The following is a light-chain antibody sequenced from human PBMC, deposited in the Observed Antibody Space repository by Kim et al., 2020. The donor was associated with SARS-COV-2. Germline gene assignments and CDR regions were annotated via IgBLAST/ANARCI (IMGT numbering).Light chain of an antibody. CDR3: GADHGSGSNFVV. CDR2: VGTGGVVR. CDR1: SGYSNYK. Sequence: QPVLTQPPSASASLGASVTLTCTLSSGYSNYKVDWYQQRPGKGPRFVMRVGTGGVVRSKGDGIPDRFSVLGSGLNRYLTIKNIQEEDESDYHCGADHGSGSNFVVFGGGTQLTVL. J-gene: IGLJ3*02. V-gene: IGLV9-49*01.